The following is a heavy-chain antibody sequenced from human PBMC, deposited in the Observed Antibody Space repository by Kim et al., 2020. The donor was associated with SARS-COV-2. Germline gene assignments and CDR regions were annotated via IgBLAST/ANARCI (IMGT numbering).Heavy chain of an antibody. CDR1: GFTFSSYP. J-gene: IGHJ4*02. CDR2: ISDDGSSE. D-gene: IGHD5-12*01. Sequence: GGSLRLSCAASGFTFSSYPMHWVRQPPGKGLEWVAVISDDGSSEYYADSVKGRFTISRDNSKNKLYLQMNFLRAEDTAVYYCARDESDIVATIFPCYYWGQGTLVTVSS. V-gene: IGHV3-30*01. CDR3: ARDESDIVATIFPCYY.